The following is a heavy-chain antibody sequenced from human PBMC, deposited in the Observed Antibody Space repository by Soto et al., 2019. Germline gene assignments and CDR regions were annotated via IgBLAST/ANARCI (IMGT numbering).Heavy chain of an antibody. D-gene: IGHD1-26*01. CDR2: IYHSARP. CDR3: AREVTPRPTTVGWFDP. Sequence: PSETLSLTCTVSGASVTEGVYYWSWIRQSPGKGLEWIGYIYHSARPRYNSFVKGQVSISIDTSKNQFFLAVHSVTAADSAVYFCAREVTPRPTTVGWFDPWGPGILVTVSS. J-gene: IGHJ5*02. CDR1: GASVTEGVYY. V-gene: IGHV4-31*01.